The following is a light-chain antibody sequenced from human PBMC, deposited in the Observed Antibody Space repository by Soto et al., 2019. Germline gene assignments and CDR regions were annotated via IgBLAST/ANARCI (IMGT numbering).Light chain of an antibody. CDR1: SSNIGNNY. Sequence: QSVLTQPPSVSAAPGQKVTISCSGSSSNIGNNYVSWYQQLPGTAPKLLIYDNNKRPSGIPDRFSGSKSGTSATLGITGLQNGDEADYYCGTWDSSLSEGVFGGGTKLTVL. V-gene: IGLV1-51*01. CDR2: DNN. CDR3: GTWDSSLSEGV. J-gene: IGLJ2*01.